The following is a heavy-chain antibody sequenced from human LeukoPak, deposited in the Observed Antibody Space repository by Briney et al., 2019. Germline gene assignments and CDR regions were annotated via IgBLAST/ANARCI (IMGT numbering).Heavy chain of an antibody. CDR1: GYTFTGYY. J-gene: IGHJ6*02. CDR3: ARGGSEQQLASWGMDV. V-gene: IGHV1-2*02. Sequence: ASVKVSCKASGYTFTGYYMHWVRQAPGQGLEWMGWINPNSGGTNYAQKFQGRVSMTRDTAISTAYMEVTSLRSDDTAVYFCARGGSEQQLASWGMDVWGQGTTVTVSS. CDR2: INPNSGGT. D-gene: IGHD6-13*01.